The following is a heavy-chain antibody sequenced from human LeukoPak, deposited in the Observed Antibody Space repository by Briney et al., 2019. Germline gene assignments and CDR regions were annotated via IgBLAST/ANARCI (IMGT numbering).Heavy chain of an antibody. Sequence: SETLSLTCTVSGGSISSSSYYWGWIRQPPGKGLEWIGSIYYSGSTYYNPSLKSRVTISVDTSKNQFSLKLSSVTAADTAVYYCARLIRSYYSFDYWGQGTLVTVSS. J-gene: IGHJ4*02. CDR1: GGSISSSSYY. CDR3: ARLIRSYYSFDY. D-gene: IGHD1-26*01. CDR2: IYYSGST. V-gene: IGHV4-39*07.